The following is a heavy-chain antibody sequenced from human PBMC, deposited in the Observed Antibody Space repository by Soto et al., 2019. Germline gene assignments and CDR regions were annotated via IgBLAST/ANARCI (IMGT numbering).Heavy chain of an antibody. V-gene: IGHV3-23*01. CDR3: AKHPGLFVLILYAFLDD. D-gene: IGHD2-8*01. CDR2: ISGSGGST. Sequence: PGGSLTLTCAASGFSFSSYAISWVRQAPGKGLEWVSAISGSGGSTYYADSVKGRFTISRDNSKNTLYLQMNSPRAEATAVYYCAKHPGLFVLILYAFLDDCGQGPPVTVSS. CDR1: GFSFSSYA. J-gene: IGHJ4*02.